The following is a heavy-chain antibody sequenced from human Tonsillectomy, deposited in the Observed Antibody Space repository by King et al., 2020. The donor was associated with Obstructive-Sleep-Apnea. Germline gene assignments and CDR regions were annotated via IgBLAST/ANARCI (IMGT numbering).Heavy chain of an antibody. J-gene: IGHJ4*02. D-gene: IGHD1-26*01. CDR3: ARVGFDSETYSLHY. CDR1: GDSISDYY. V-gene: IGHV4-59*01. Sequence: LQLQESGPGLVKPSETLSLSCTVSGDSISDYYWAWSRQPPGKGLEWIGYIYYSGSTNYNPSPMSRVTLSVDTSKNQFSLKLRPVTAADTAVYYCARVGFDSETYSLHYWGQGTLVTVSS. CDR2: IYYSGST.